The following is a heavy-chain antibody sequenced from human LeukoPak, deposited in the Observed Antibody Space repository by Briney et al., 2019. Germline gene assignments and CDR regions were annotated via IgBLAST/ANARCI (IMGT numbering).Heavy chain of an antibody. Sequence: GGSLRLSCAASAFTFSSFAMSWVRQASGKGLEWVSAILGSGGTTYYADSVKGRFTISRDNSKNTLYLQMNSLRAEDTAVYYCARDRWALIAAAGTDYWGQGTLVTVSS. CDR1: AFTFSSFA. V-gene: IGHV3-23*01. CDR2: ILGSGGTT. J-gene: IGHJ4*02. CDR3: ARDRWALIAAAGTDY. D-gene: IGHD6-13*01.